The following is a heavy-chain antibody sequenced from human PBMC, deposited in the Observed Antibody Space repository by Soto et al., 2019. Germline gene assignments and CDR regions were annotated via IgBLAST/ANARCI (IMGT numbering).Heavy chain of an antibody. CDR1: GFTFSSYW. J-gene: IGHJ5*02. D-gene: IGHD2-2*01. CDR2: IKQDGTDK. Sequence: EVQLVESGGGLVQPGGSLRLSCAASGFTFSSYWMSWVRQAPGKGLEWVANIKQDGTDKAYVDSVKGRFTISRDNAKNSLYLQMNSLRVEDTAVYYCARDPHPGVLLPAAFDPWGQGTLVTVSS. V-gene: IGHV3-7*01. CDR3: ARDPHPGVLLPAAFDP.